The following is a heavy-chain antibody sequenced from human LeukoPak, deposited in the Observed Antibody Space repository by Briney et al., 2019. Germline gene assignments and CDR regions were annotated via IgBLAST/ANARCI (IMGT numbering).Heavy chain of an antibody. CDR1: GGSISSGDYY. D-gene: IGHD3-3*01. CDR3: ARDVEWSRDAFDI. V-gene: IGHV4-30-4*08. CDR2: IYYSGST. Sequence: SETLSLTCTVSGGSISSGDYYWSWIRQPPGKGLEWIGYIYYSGSTYYNPSLKSRVPISVDTSKNQFSLKLSSVTAADTAVYYCARDVEWSRDAFDIWGQGTMVTVSS. J-gene: IGHJ3*02.